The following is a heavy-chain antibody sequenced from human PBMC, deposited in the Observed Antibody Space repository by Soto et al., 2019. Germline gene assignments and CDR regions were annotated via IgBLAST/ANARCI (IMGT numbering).Heavy chain of an antibody. D-gene: IGHD4-17*01. J-gene: IGHJ4*02. V-gene: IGHV3-23*01. CDR1: GFTFSRYA. CDR3: AKDRSLDTVTESYFDY. CDR2: ISGSGGST. Sequence: GGSLRLSCAASGFTFSRYAMSWVRQAPGKGLEWVSAISGSGGSTNYADSVKGRFTISRDNSKNTVHVQMDSLRAEDTAVYYCAKDRSLDTVTESYFDYWGQGTLVTVSS.